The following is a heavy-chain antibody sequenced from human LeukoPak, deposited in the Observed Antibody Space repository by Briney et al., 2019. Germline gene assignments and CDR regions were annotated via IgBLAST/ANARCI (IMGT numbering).Heavy chain of an antibody. Sequence: SETLSLTCAVYGGSFSGYYWSWIRQPPGKGLEWIGEINHSGSTNYSPSLKSRVTISVDTSKNQSSLKLSSVTAADTAVYYCARVHHRPIAARLDFDYWGQGTLVTVSS. D-gene: IGHD6-6*01. CDR3: ARVHHRPIAARLDFDY. V-gene: IGHV4-34*01. J-gene: IGHJ4*02. CDR2: INHSGST. CDR1: GGSFSGYY.